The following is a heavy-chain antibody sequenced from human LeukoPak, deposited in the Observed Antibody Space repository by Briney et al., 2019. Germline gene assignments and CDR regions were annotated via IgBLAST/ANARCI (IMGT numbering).Heavy chain of an antibody. CDR1: GGSTSKYY. Sequence: SETLSLTCSVSGGSTSKYYWSWIRQLPGEGLEWIGSMYQTGSSYYSPSLKSRVTISLDTSKNQISLKLTFVTAADTAFYFCARENVVAQGTFDYWGQGALVTVSS. CDR3: ARENVVAQGTFDY. V-gene: IGHV4-4*07. CDR2: MYQTGSS. J-gene: IGHJ4*02. D-gene: IGHD2-21*01.